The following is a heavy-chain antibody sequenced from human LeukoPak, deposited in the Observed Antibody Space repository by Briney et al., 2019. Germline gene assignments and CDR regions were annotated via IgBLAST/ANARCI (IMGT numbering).Heavy chain of an antibody. J-gene: IGHJ5*02. D-gene: IGHD3-10*01. Sequence: GGSLRLSCAASGFTFSDYWMSWVRQAPGKGLEWVANIKKDGSEKHYVDSVKGRFTISRDNAKNSLYLQMSSLRAEDTAVFYCARYYYGSGTSFDPWGQGTLVTVSS. CDR3: ARYYYGSGTSFDP. CDR1: GFTFSDYW. CDR2: IKKDGSEK. V-gene: IGHV3-7*01.